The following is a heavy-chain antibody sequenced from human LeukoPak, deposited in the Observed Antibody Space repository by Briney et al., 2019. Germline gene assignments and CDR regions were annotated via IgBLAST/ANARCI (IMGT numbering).Heavy chain of an antibody. CDR3: ARESSGSGWYHAFGY. J-gene: IGHJ4*02. Sequence: TTSETLSLTCTVSGGSISSGSYYWSWIRQPAGKGLEWIGRIYTSGSTNYNPSLKSRVTISVDTSKNQFSLKLSSVTAADTAVYYCARESSGSGWYHAFGYWGQGTLVTVSS. CDR2: IYTSGST. CDR1: GGSISSGSYY. V-gene: IGHV4-61*02. D-gene: IGHD6-19*01.